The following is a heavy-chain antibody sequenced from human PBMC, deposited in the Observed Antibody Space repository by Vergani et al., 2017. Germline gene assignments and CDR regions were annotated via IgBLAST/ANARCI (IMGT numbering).Heavy chain of an antibody. J-gene: IGHJ2*01. CDR1: GFRFDDYG. CDR3: ARRTSDCRSTRCYEYFDL. D-gene: IGHD2-2*01. Sequence: VQLAESGGGRVQPGRSLRLSCAASGFRFDDYGMSWVRQAPGKGLEWVSGINWDGGGTAYADSMKGRFTISRDNAKNSLYLQIYSLTAEDTAFYHCARRTSDCRSTRCYEYFDLWGRGTLVTVSS. CDR2: INWDGGGT. V-gene: IGHV3-20*01.